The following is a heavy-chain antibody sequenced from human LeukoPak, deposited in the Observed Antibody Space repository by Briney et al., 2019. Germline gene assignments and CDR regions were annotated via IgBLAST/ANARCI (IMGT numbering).Heavy chain of an antibody. CDR3: ARQVAGTDAFDI. D-gene: IGHD6-19*01. Sequence: SETLSLTCTVSGGSISSYYWSWIRQPPGKGLEWIGYIYYSGSTNYNPSLKSRVTISVDTSKNQFPLKLSSVTAADTAVYYCARQVAGTDAFDIWGQGTMVTVSS. V-gene: IGHV4-59*08. J-gene: IGHJ3*02. CDR2: IYYSGST. CDR1: GGSISSYY.